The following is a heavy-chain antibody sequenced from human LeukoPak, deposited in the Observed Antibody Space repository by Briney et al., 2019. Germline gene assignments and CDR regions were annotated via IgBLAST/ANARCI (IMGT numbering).Heavy chain of an antibody. Sequence: GGSLRLSCAASGFTFSSYAMSWVRQAPGKGLEWVSSISSSSSYIYYADSVKGRFTISRDNAKNSLYLQMNSLRAEDTAVYYCARDGRVVPAAHPDYWGQGTLVTVSS. J-gene: IGHJ4*02. V-gene: IGHV3-21*01. CDR3: ARDGRVVPAAHPDY. D-gene: IGHD2-2*01. CDR2: ISSSSSYI. CDR1: GFTFSSYA.